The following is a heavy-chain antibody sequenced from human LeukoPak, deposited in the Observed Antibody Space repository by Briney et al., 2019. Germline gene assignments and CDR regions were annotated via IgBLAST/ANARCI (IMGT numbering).Heavy chain of an antibody. CDR3: ASEIIFGSFDY. CDR2: ISSSSSTI. D-gene: IGHD3-3*01. V-gene: IGHV3-48*01. Sequence: GGSLRLSCAASGFTFSDYGMVWVRQAPGKGLEWVSYISSSSSTIYYADSVKGRFTISRDNAKNSLYLQMNSLRAEDTAVYYCASEIIFGSFDYWGQGTLVTVSS. J-gene: IGHJ4*02. CDR1: GFTFSDYG.